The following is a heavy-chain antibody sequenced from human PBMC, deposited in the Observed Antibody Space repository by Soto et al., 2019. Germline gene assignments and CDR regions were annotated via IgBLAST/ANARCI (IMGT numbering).Heavy chain of an antibody. CDR3: ARDNCSGGSCYLDY. Sequence: EVQLVESGGGLVQPGGSLRLSCAASGFTFSSYDMHWVRQATGKGLEWVSAIGTAGDTYYPGSVKGRFTISRENAKNSLYHQMNILRAGDTAVYYCARDNCSGGSCYLDYWGQGTLVTVSS. CDR1: GFTFSSYD. CDR2: IGTAGDT. D-gene: IGHD2-15*01. J-gene: IGHJ4*02. V-gene: IGHV3-13*04.